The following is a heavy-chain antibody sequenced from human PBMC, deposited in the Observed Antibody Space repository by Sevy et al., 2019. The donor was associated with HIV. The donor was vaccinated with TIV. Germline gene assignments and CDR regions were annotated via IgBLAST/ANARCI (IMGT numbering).Heavy chain of an antibody. CDR1: GYSFTSYW. D-gene: IGHD2-21*02. J-gene: IGHJ3*02. CDR2: IYPGDSDT. CDR3: ARLFRNCGGDRPYAFDI. Sequence: GESLKISCKGSGYSFTSYWIGWVRQMPGKGLEWMGIIYPGDSDTRYSPSFQGQVTISADKSISSAYLQWSSLKASDTAMYYCARLFRNCGGDRPYAFDIRGQGTMVTVSS. V-gene: IGHV5-51*01.